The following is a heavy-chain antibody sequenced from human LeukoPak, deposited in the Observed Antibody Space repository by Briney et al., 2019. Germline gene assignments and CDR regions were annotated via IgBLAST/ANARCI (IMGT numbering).Heavy chain of an antibody. D-gene: IGHD6-13*01. CDR3: ASSSSGTNAFDI. V-gene: IGHV1-18*01. CDR2: IAAYSGNT. J-gene: IGHJ3*02. Sequence: ASVKVSCKASGYTFSNYGLNWVRQVPGQGLEWMGRIAAYSGNTNYAAKFQGRVTITRDTSASTAYMELSSLRSEDTAVYYCASSSSGTNAFDIWGQGTMVTVSS. CDR1: GYTFSNYG.